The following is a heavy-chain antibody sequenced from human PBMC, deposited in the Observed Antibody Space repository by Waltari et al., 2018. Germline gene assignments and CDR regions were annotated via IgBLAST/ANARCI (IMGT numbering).Heavy chain of an antibody. V-gene: IGHV1-46*01. CDR1: GYTFTSYY. CDR3: ASWPREPPRYDY. CDR2: INPSGGST. Sequence: QVQLVQSGAEVKKPGASVKVSCKASGYTFTSYYMHWVRQAPGQGLEWMGIINPSGGSTSYSQKFQRRVTMTRDTSTSTVYMELSSLRSEDTPVYYCASWPREPPRYDYWGQGSLVTVSS. J-gene: IGHJ4*02.